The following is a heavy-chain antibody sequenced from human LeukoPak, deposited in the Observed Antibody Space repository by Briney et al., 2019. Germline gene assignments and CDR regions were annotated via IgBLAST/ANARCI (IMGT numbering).Heavy chain of an antibody. CDR1: RFTFSNAW. D-gene: IGHD6-13*01. J-gene: IGHJ5*02. Sequence: PGGSLRLSCAASRFTFSNAWMSWVRQAPGKGLEWVGRIKSKTDGGTTDYAAPVKGRFTISGDDSENTLYLQMNSLKTEDTAVYYCTTPLSIAAAEVFDPWGQGTLVTVSS. V-gene: IGHV3-15*01. CDR3: TTPLSIAAAEVFDP. CDR2: IKSKTDGGTT.